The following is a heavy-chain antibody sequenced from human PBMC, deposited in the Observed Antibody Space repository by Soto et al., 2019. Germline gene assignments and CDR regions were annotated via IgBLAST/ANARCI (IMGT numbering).Heavy chain of an antibody. J-gene: IGHJ4*02. V-gene: IGHV1-8*01. CDR1: GYTFTSYD. D-gene: IGHD6-13*01. CDR3: AREHSSSWRFDY. CDR2: MNPNSGNT. Sequence: QVQLVQSGAEVKKPGASVKVSCKASGYTFTSYDINWVRQATGQGLEWMGWMNPNSGNTGYAQKFQGTVTMTRHTSISTAYMELSSLRSEEAAVYYCAREHSSSWRFDYWGQGTLVTVSS.